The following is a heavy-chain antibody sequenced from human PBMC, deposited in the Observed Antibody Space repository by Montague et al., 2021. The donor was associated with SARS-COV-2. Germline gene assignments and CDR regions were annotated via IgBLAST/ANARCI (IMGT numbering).Heavy chain of an antibody. V-gene: IGHV4-34*01. J-gene: IGHJ4*02. CDR1: GGSFTNYY. D-gene: IGHD5-12*01. CDR3: ARHERQWLRLYPHYFDY. CDR2: SNHRGST. Sequence: SETLSLTCAVYGGSFTNYYRSWIRQPPGKGLEWIRESNHRGSTNYNPSLKSRVTISVDTSKNQFSLKLSSVTAADTAVYYCARHERQWLRLYPHYFDYWGQGTLVTVSS.